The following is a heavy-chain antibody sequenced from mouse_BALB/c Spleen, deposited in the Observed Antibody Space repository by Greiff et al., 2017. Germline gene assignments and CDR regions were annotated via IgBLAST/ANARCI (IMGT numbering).Heavy chain of an antibody. CDR2: IDTSDSYT. J-gene: IGHJ1*01. V-gene: IGHV1-69*01. CDR3: APGGLLRGYFDV. CDR1: GYTFTDYW. D-gene: IGHD1-1*01. Sequence: QVQLQQPGAELVMPGASVKMSCKASGYTFTDYWMHWVEQRPGQGLEWIGAIDTSDSYTSYNQKFKGKATLTVDESSSTASMQLSSLTPEDSAVYYCAPGGLLRGYFDVWGAGTPVTVSS.